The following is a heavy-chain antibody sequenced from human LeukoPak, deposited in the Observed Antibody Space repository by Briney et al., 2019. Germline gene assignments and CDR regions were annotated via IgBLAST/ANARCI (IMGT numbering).Heavy chain of an antibody. D-gene: IGHD3-22*01. V-gene: IGHV3-23*01. CDR3: AKDISGYYRPFDY. J-gene: IGHJ4*02. CDR2: ISGSGSHT. CDR1: GFSFSGYA. Sequence: GGTLRLSCAASGFSFSGYAMSWVRQAPGKGLEWVSSISGSGSHTYHADSVKGRFTISRDNSKNTLYLQMNSLRAEDTAVYYCAKDISGYYRPFDYWGQGTLVTVSS.